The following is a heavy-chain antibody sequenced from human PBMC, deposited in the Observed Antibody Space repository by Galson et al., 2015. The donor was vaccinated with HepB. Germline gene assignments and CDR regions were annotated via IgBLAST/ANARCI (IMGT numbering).Heavy chain of an antibody. V-gene: IGHV3-7*03. CDR1: GFTYSSYW. Sequence: SLRLSCAASGFTYSSYWMSWVRQAPGKGLEWVANIKQDGSEKYYVDSVKGRFTISRDNAKNSLYLQMNSLRAEDTAVYYCARDQALVSGYGMDVWGQGTTVTVSS. J-gene: IGHJ6*02. CDR2: IKQDGSEK. CDR3: ARDQALVSGYGMDV. D-gene: IGHD1-26*01.